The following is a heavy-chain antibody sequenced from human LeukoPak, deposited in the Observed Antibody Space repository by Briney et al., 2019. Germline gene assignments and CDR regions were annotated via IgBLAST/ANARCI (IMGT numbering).Heavy chain of an antibody. CDR3: AREARDTAMAGAMDV. Sequence: GRSLRLSCAASGFTFSSYAMHWVRKAPGKGLDLVAVISYDGSNKYYADSVKGRFTISRDNSKNTLYLQMNSLRAEDTAVYYCAREARDTAMAGAMDVWGKGTTVTVSS. V-gene: IGHV3-30*04. CDR1: GFTFSSYA. D-gene: IGHD5-18*01. CDR2: ISYDGSNK. J-gene: IGHJ6*04.